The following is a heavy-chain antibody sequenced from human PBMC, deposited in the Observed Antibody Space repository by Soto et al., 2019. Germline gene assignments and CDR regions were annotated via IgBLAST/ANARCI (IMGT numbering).Heavy chain of an antibody. CDR3: AKDEVLVEVVARDYYGMDV. V-gene: IGHV3-30*18. Sequence: GGSLRLSCAASGFTFGSYAMHWVRQAPGKGLEWVAVISYDGRKKYYADSVKGRFTISRDNSKNTLYLQMNNLRAEDTAVYYCAKDEVLVEVVARDYYGMDVWGQGTTVTVSS. CDR2: ISYDGRKK. D-gene: IGHD2-15*01. J-gene: IGHJ6*02. CDR1: GFTFGSYA.